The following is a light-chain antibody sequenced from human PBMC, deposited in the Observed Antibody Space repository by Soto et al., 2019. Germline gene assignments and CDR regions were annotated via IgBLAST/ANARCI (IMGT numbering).Light chain of an antibody. Sequence: SYELTQPPSVSVAPGKTARITCGGNNIGSKSVHGYQQKPGQAPVLVIYYDSDRPSGIPERFSGSNSGNTATLTISRVEAGDEADYYCQVWDSSRGVFGGGTKVTVL. J-gene: IGLJ3*02. CDR2: YDS. V-gene: IGLV3-21*04. CDR3: QVWDSSRGV. CDR1: NIGSKS.